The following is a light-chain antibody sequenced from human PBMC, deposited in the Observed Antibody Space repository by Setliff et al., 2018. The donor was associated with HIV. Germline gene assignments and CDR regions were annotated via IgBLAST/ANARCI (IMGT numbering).Light chain of an antibody. V-gene: IGLV2-14*01. CDR1: SSDVGGYNY. J-gene: IGLJ1*01. CDR3: TSYTSSSTLLYL. CDR2: EVS. Sequence: SVLTQPASVSGSPGQSITISCTGASSDVGGYNYVSWYQQYPGKAPKLIIYEVSNRPSGVSNRFSGSKSGNTASLTISGLQTEDEGDYYCTSYTSSSTLLYLFGAGTRSPS.